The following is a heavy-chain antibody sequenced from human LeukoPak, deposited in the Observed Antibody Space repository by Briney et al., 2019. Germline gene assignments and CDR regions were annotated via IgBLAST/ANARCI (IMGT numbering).Heavy chain of an antibody. J-gene: IGHJ4*02. CDR1: GGTFSSYA. V-gene: IGHV1-69*05. Sequence: WASVKVSSKASGGTFSSYAISWVRQAPGHGLEWMGGIIPIFGTANYAQKFQGRVTITTDESTSTAYMELSSLRSEDTAVYYCASSGGWDPKLFDYWGQGTLVTVSS. CDR2: IIPIFGTA. CDR3: ASSGGWDPKLFDY. D-gene: IGHD1-26*01.